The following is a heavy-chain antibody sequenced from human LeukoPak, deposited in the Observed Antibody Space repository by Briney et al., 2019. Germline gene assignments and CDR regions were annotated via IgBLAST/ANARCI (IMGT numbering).Heavy chain of an antibody. CDR1: GFSFTSYW. Sequence: GGSLRLSCVASGFSFTSYWMSWVRQAPGKGLEFVANINQDGGTKNYVDSVKGRFTISRDNAENSLYLQMSSLRAEDTALYYCASVPGWSSFDIRGQGIMVTVSS. CDR3: ASVPGWSSFDI. V-gene: IGHV3-7*01. J-gene: IGHJ3*02. D-gene: IGHD2-15*01. CDR2: INQDGGTK.